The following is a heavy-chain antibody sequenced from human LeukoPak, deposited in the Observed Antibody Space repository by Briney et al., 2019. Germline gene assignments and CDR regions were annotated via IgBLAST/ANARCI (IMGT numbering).Heavy chain of an antibody. CDR2: IRYDGSNK. Sequence: GGSLRLSCAASGFTFSSYGMHWVRQAPGKGLEWVAFIRYDGSNKYYADSVNGRFTISRDNSKNTLYLQMNSLRAEDTAVYYCAKDPQLVFDPWGQGTLVTVSS. D-gene: IGHD6-13*01. J-gene: IGHJ5*02. CDR3: AKDPQLVFDP. CDR1: GFTFSSYG. V-gene: IGHV3-30*02.